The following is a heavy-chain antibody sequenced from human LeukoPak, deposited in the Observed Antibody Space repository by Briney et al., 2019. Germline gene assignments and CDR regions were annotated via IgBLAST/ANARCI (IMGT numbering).Heavy chain of an antibody. Sequence: ASVKVSCKASGYTFTSYDTNWVRQATGQGLEWMGWMNPNSGNTGYAQKFQGRVTMTRNTSISTAYMELSSLRSEDTAVYYCARAQGYYYYMDVWGKGTTVTVSS. V-gene: IGHV1-8*01. CDR3: ARAQGYYYYMDV. CDR2: MNPNSGNT. CDR1: GYTFTSYD. J-gene: IGHJ6*03.